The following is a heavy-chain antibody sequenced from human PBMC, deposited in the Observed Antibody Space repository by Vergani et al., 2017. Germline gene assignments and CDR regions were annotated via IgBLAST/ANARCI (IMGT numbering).Heavy chain of an antibody. V-gene: IGHV3-30*18. CDR3: AKDLVAGFDC. CDR2: ISYDGSNK. D-gene: IGHD6-19*01. Sequence: QVQLVESGGGVVQPGRSLRLSCAASGFTFSSYGMHWVRQAPGKGLEWVAVISYDGSNKYYADSVKGRFTISRDNSKNTLYLQMNSLRAEDTAVYYCAKDLVAGFDCWGQGTLVTVSS. CDR1: GFTFSSYG. J-gene: IGHJ4*02.